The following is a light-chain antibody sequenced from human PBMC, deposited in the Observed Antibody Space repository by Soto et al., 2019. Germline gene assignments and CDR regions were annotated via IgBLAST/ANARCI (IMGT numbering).Light chain of an antibody. CDR3: CSYASRDTYV. J-gene: IGLJ1*01. Sequence: QSVLTQPASVSGSPGQSITISCTGTSSDVGSYNLVSWYQQHPGKAPKLIIYEANKRPSGISNRFSGSESGNTASLTISGLQAEDEADYYCCSYASRDTYVFGTGTKVTVL. CDR1: SSDVGSYNL. CDR2: EAN. V-gene: IGLV2-23*01.